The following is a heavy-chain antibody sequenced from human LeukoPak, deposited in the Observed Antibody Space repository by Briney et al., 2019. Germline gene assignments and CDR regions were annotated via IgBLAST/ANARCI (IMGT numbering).Heavy chain of an antibody. CDR1: GYTFTSYG. CDR3: ARVLIAAADTFDY. J-gene: IGHJ4*02. CDR2: INPNSGGT. V-gene: IGHV1-2*02. Sequence: GASVKVTCKASGYTFTSYGISWVRLAPGQGLEWMGWINPNSGGTNYAQKFQGRVTMTRDTSISTAYMELSRLRSDDTAVYYCARVLIAAADTFDYWGQGTLVTVSS. D-gene: IGHD6-13*01.